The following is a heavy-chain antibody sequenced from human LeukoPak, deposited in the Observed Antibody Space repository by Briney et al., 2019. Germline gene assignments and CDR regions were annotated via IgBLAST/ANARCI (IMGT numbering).Heavy chain of an antibody. CDR2: IYYSGST. J-gene: IGHJ6*03. CDR3: ARVKGSVVRGRYYYYYCMDV. Sequence: PSETLSLTCTVSGGSISSYYWSWIRQPPGKGLEWIGYIYYSGSTNYNPSLKSRVTISVDTSKNQFSLKLSSVTAADTAVYYCARVKGSVVRGRYYYYYCMDVWGKGTTVTISS. CDR1: GGSISSYY. V-gene: IGHV4-59*01. D-gene: IGHD3-10*01.